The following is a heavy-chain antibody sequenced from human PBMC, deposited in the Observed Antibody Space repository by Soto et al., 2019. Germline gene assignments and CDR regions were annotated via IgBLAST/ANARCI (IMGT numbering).Heavy chain of an antibody. CDR2: ISGSGGST. D-gene: IGHD3-10*01. Sequence: EVQLLESGGGLVQPGGSLRLSCAASGFTFSSYAMSWVRQAPGKGLEWVSAISGSGGSTYYADSVKGRFTISRDNSKNTLYLQMNSLRAEDTAVYYCAKVTDFYYYGSGSYHFDYWGQGTLVTVSS. J-gene: IGHJ4*02. CDR3: AKVTDFYYYGSGSYHFDY. V-gene: IGHV3-23*01. CDR1: GFTFSSYA.